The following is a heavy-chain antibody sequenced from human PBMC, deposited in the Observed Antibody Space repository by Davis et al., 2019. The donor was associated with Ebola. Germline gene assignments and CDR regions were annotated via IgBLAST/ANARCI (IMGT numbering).Heavy chain of an antibody. V-gene: IGHV6-1*01. J-gene: IGHJ5*02. Sequence: PSETLSLTCAISGDSVAGGSGGWNWIRQSPSRGLEWLGRTYYSSKWYNGYAESVRSRISINPDTSKNQFSLQLNSVTPEDTAVYYCARFNWHTRCFDPWGQGTQVTVSS. D-gene: IGHD1/OR15-1a*01. CDR2: TYYSSKWYN. CDR3: ARFNWHTRCFDP. CDR1: GDSVAGGSGG.